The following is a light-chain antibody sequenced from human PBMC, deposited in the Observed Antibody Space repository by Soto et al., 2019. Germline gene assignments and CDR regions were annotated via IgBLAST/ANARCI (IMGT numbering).Light chain of an antibody. CDR2: LGS. CDR1: QSLLHSNGYNY. CDR3: MQALRTPQT. J-gene: IGKJ1*01. V-gene: IGKV2-28*01. Sequence: DIVMTQSPLSLPVTPGEPASISCRSSQSLLHSNGYNYLDWYLQKPGQSPQLLIYLGSNRASGVPDRFSGSGSGTDFTLKISRVEAEDVGVYYCMQALRTPQTCGQGTKVEIK.